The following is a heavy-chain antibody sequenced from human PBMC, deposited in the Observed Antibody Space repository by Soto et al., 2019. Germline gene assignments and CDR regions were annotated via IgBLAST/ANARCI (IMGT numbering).Heavy chain of an antibody. CDR2: IDPSDSYT. Sequence: PGESLKISCNGSGYSFTIYWISWVRQMPGKGLEWMGRIDPSDSYTNYSPSFQGHVTISADKSISTAYLQWSSLRASDTAMYYCARHTAPLKNDYWGQGTLVTVSS. J-gene: IGHJ4*02. V-gene: IGHV5-10-1*01. CDR1: GYSFTIYW. D-gene: IGHD2-2*02. CDR3: ARHTAPLKNDY.